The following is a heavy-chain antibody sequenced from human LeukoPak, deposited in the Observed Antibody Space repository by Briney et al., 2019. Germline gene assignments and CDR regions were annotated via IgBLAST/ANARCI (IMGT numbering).Heavy chain of an antibody. J-gene: IGHJ3*02. D-gene: IGHD3-10*01. Sequence: ASVKVSCKASGYTFTSYYMHWVRQAPGQGLEWMGIINPSGGSTSYAQKFQGRVTMTRDTSTSTVYMELSSLRSEDTAVYYCARILTSSPDTSGTYYMDAFDIWGQGTIVSVSS. V-gene: IGHV1-46*01. CDR1: GYTFTSYY. CDR2: INPSGGST. CDR3: ARILTSSPDTSGTYYMDAFDI.